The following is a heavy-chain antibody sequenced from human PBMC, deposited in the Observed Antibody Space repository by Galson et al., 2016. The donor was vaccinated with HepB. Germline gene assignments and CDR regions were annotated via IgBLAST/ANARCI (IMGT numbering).Heavy chain of an antibody. CDR1: GFTFSSYW. D-gene: IGHD5/OR15-5a*01. J-gene: IGHJ4*02. Sequence: SLRLSCAVSGFTFSSYWMSWVRLAPGKGLEWVANIKDDGSEKYYVDSVKGRFTISRDNAKNSLYLQMNSLRAEDTAVYYCARFVRRSSVNDDYWGQGTLVTVSS. V-gene: IGHV3-7*01. CDR2: IKDDGSEK. CDR3: ARFVRRSSVNDDY.